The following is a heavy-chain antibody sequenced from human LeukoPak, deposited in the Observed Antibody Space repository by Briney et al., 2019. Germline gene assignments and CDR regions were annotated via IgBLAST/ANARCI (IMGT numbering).Heavy chain of an antibody. D-gene: IGHD3-10*01. Sequence: GGSLRLSCAASGFTFDDYAMHWVRQAPGKGLEWVSGISWNSGSIGYADSVKGRFTISRDNAKNSLYLQMNSLRAEDTALYYCAKDKRASIHGSGSYFDYWGQGTLVTVSS. CDR1: GFTFDDYA. V-gene: IGHV3-9*01. CDR2: ISWNSGSI. CDR3: AKDKRASIHGSGSYFDY. J-gene: IGHJ4*02.